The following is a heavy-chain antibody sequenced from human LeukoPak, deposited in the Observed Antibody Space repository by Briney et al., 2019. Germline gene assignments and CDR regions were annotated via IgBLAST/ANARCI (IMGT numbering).Heavy chain of an antibody. J-gene: IGHJ4*02. D-gene: IGHD2/OR15-2a*01. CDR1: GYTLTELS. CDR3: ATGKVLGWRDRGLFDY. CDR2: FDPEDGET. Sequence: ASVKVSCKVSGYTLTELSMHWVRQAPGKGLEWMGGFDPEDGETIYTQKFQGRVTMTEDTSTDTAYMELSSLRSEDTAVYYCATGKVLGWRDRGLFDYWGQGTLVTVSS. V-gene: IGHV1-24*01.